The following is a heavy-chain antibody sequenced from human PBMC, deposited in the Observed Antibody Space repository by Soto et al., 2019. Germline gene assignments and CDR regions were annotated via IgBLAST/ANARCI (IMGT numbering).Heavy chain of an antibody. D-gene: IGHD2-15*01. J-gene: IGHJ6*03. Sequence: SETLSLTCAVYGGSFSGYYWSWIRQPPGKGLEWIGEINHSGSTNYNPSLKSRVTISVDTSKNQFSLKLSSVTAADTAVYYCARGRPHPKTYSAKPYYYYYMDVWGKGTTVTVSS. CDR1: GGSFSGYY. CDR2: INHSGST. CDR3: ARGRPHPKTYSAKPYYYYYMDV. V-gene: IGHV4-34*01.